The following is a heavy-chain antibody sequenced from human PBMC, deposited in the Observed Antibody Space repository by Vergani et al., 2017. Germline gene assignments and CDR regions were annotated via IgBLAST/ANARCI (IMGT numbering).Heavy chain of an antibody. CDR3: AREGNYYDSTGFGPGGSFD. D-gene: IGHD3-22*01. V-gene: IGHV4-61*02. Sequence: QAQLQESGPRLVKPSQTLSLTCSFSGGSLDIHSQTWGWIRQPAGEGLEWIGLIDVKGNSNFSPSLESRVTMSADASRGRFSLNLRSVTTSDTAVYYCAREGNYYDSTGFGPGGSFDWGPGTLVTVSS. CDR1: GGSLDIHSQT. CDR2: IDVKGNS. J-gene: IGHJ4*02.